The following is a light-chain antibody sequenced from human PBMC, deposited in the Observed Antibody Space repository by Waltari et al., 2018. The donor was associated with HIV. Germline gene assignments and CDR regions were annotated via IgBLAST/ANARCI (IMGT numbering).Light chain of an antibody. CDR3: QSADSSGTYMV. CDR2: KDS. J-gene: IGLJ3*02. V-gene: IGLV3-25*03. Sequence: SYELTQPPSVSVSPGQTARITCSGDALPQQYAYWYQQKPGQAPVLVIYKDSERPSGIPERFSGSSSGTTVTLTISGVQAEDEADYYWQSADSSGTYMVFGGGTKLTVL. CDR1: ALPQQY.